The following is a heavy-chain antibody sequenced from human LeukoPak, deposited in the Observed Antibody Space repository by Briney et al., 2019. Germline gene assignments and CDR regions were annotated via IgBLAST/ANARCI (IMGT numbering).Heavy chain of an antibody. Sequence: GEPLKISCKGSGYSFTSYWIGWVRKMPGKGLEWMEIIYPGDSDTRYSPSFQGQVTISADKSISTAYLQWSSLKASDTAMYYCARHVKDYGVDYFDYWGQGTLVTVSS. D-gene: IGHD2-8*01. J-gene: IGHJ4*02. CDR1: GYSFTSYW. CDR2: IYPGDSDT. CDR3: ARHVKDYGVDYFDY. V-gene: IGHV5-51*01.